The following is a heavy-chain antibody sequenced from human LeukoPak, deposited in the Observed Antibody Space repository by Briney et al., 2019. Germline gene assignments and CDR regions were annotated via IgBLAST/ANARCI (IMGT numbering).Heavy chain of an antibody. J-gene: IGHJ1*01. CDR1: GYTFTSYG. D-gene: IGHD2-2*01. V-gene: IGHV1-18*01. CDR3: ASKAGVPAAVRIAEYFQH. CDR2: ISAYNGNT. Sequence: ASVKVSCKASGYTFTSYGISWVRQAPGQGLEWMGWISAYNGNTNYAQKLQGRVTMTTDTSTSTAYMELSSLRSEDTAVYYCASKAGVPAAVRIAEYFQHWGQGTLVAVSS.